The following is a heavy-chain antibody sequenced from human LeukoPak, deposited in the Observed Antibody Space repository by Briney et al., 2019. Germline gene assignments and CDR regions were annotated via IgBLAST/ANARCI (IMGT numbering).Heavy chain of an antibody. V-gene: IGHV4-59*01. D-gene: IGHD4-23*01. CDR2: IYYSGST. CDR1: GGSISSYY. Sequence: SETLSLTGTVSGGSISSYYWSWIRQPPGKGLEWIGYIYYSGSTNYNPSLKSRVTISVDTSKNQFSLKLSSVTAADTAVYYCATYGGNPFDYWGQGTLVTVSS. CDR3: ATYGGNPFDY. J-gene: IGHJ4*02.